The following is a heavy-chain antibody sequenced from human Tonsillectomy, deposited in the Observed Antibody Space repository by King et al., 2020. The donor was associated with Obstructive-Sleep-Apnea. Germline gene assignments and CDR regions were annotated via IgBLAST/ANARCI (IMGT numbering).Heavy chain of an antibody. Sequence: VQLVESGGGVVQPGRSLRLSCAASGFTFSSYGMHWVRQAPGKGLEWVAFIRYDGSNKYYADSVKGRFTISRDNSKNTLYLQMNSLRAEDTAVYYCANIPPYGYAGAPGNWFDPWGQGTLVTVSS. D-gene: IGHD3-16*01. CDR1: GFTFSSYG. V-gene: IGHV3-30*02. J-gene: IGHJ5*02. CDR2: IRYDGSNK. CDR3: ANIPPYGYAGAPGNWFDP.